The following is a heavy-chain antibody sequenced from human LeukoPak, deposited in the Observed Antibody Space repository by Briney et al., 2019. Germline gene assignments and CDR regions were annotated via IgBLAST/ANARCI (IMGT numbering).Heavy chain of an antibody. CDR1: GYTFSSCG. J-gene: IGHJ4*02. Sequence: GASVKVSCKGSGYTFSSCGISWVRQAPGQGLEWMGWISTYNGNTNYAQKLQGRVTMTTDTSTSTAYMELRSLRSDDTAVYYCARVDEDGFDYWGQGTLVTVSS. V-gene: IGHV1-18*01. CDR3: ARVDEDGFDY. CDR2: ISTYNGNT.